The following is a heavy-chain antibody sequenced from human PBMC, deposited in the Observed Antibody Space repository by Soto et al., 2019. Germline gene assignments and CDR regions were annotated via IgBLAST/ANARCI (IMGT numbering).Heavy chain of an antibody. Sequence: QVQLQESGPGLVKPSETLSLTCTVSGGSISGGVYYWSWIRQPPGKGLEWIGYIYASGSTCYNPSLKSRVTISVDTSNNQFSLRLTSVTAADSAVYYCAREVIPLTTDWYFDLWGRGTLVTVSP. CDR2: IYASGST. CDR3: AREVIPLTTDWYFDL. D-gene: IGHD4-17*01. V-gene: IGHV4-30-4*01. J-gene: IGHJ2*01. CDR1: GGSISGGVYY.